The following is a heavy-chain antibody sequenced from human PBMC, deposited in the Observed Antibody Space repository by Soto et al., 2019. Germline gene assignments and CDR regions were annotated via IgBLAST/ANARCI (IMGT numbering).Heavy chain of an antibody. V-gene: IGHV3-30*18. D-gene: IGHD1-1*01. CDR1: GFIFSSYG. CDR2: ISYDGINK. J-gene: IGHJ4*02. Sequence: QVQLVESGGGVVQPGRSLRLSCAASGFIFSSYGMHWVRQAPGKGLEWVAVISYDGINKYYADSVKGRFTISRDNSKNRLYLQMNSLRAEDTAVYYCAKSVYNWNDGFFDNWGQGTLVTVSS. CDR3: AKSVYNWNDGFFDN.